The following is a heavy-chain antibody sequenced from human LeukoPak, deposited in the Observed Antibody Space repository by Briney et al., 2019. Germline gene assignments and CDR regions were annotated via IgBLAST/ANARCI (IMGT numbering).Heavy chain of an antibody. V-gene: IGHV3-66*01. CDR3: ARDRDYYYYGMDV. Sequence: GGSLRLSCAASGFTFSSNYMRWVRQAPGKGLEWGSVIYSGGSTYYAASVKGRFTISRDNSTTTLYLQMNSLRAEDTAVYYCARDRDYYYYGMDVWGQGPTVTVSS. CDR1: GFTFSSNY. J-gene: IGHJ6*02. CDR2: IYSGGST.